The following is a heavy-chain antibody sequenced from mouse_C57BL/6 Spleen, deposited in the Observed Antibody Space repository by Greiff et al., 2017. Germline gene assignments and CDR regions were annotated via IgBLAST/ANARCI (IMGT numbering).Heavy chain of an antibody. CDR1: GFTFSSYA. V-gene: IGHV5-4*01. CDR3: ARIYGSSSWYFDV. D-gene: IGHD1-1*01. Sequence: EVQGVESGGGLVKPGGSLKLSCAASGFTFSSYAMSWVRQTPEKRLEWVATISNGGSYTYYPDNVKGRFTISRDNAKNNLYLQMSHLKSEDTAMYYCARIYGSSSWYFDVWGTGTTVTVPS. CDR2: ISNGGSYT. J-gene: IGHJ1*03.